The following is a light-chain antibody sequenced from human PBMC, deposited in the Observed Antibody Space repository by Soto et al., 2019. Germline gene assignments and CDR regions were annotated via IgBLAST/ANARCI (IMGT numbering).Light chain of an antibody. Sequence: QSALTQPASVSGSPGQSITISCTGTSSDVGNYNLVSCYQHDPAKAPKLLIYEGSKRPSGVSDRFSGSKSGNTASLTISGLQAEDEADYYCCSYASSSTDVFGTGTKLTVL. J-gene: IGLJ1*01. V-gene: IGLV2-23*01. CDR3: CSYASSSTDV. CDR1: SSDVGNYNL. CDR2: EGS.